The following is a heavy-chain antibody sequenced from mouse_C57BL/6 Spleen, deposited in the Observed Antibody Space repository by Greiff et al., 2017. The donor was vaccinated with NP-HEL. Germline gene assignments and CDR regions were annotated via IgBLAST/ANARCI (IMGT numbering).Heavy chain of an antibody. CDR2: IDPSDSYT. Sequence: QVQLQQPGAELVMPGASVKLSCKASGYTFTSYWMHWVKQRPGQGLEWIGEIDPSDSYTNYNQKFKGKSTLTVDKSSSTAYMQLSSLTSEDSAVYYCAKGTTVVAPALDYWGQGTSVTVSS. V-gene: IGHV1-69*01. CDR1: GYTFTSYW. CDR3: AKGTTVVAPALDY. D-gene: IGHD1-1*01. J-gene: IGHJ4*01.